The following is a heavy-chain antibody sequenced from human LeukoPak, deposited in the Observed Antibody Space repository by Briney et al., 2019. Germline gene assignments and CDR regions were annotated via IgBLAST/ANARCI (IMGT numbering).Heavy chain of an antibody. CDR3: AAFDGSGYYLDY. J-gene: IGHJ4*02. D-gene: IGHD3-22*01. Sequence: PGGSLRLSCAASGFTFSSYAMSWVRQAPGKGLEWVSAISGSGGSTYYADSVKGRFTISRDNSKNTLYLQMNSLRAEDTAVYYCAAFDGSGYYLDYWGQGTLVTVSS. CDR2: ISGSGGST. V-gene: IGHV3-23*01. CDR1: GFTFSSYA.